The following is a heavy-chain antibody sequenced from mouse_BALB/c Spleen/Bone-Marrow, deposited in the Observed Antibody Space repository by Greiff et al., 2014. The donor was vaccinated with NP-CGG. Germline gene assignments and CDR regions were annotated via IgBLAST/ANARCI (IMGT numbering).Heavy chain of an antibody. Sequence: DVQLVESGGGLVKPGGSLKLSCAASGFTFSDYYMYWVRQTPEKRLEWVATISDGGGYTYYPDSVWGRFTISRDNAKNNLYLQMSSLKSEDTAMYYCARSGERYGAMDYWGQGTSVNV. CDR3: ARSGERYGAMDY. D-gene: IGHD2-10*02. V-gene: IGHV5-4*02. J-gene: IGHJ4*01. CDR1: GFTFSDYY. CDR2: ISDGGGYT.